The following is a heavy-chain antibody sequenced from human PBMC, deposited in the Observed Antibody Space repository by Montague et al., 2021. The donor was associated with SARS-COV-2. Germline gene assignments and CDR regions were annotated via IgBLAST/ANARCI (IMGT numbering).Heavy chain of an antibody. CDR1: GGSISSSSYF. V-gene: IGHV4-39*01. CDR3: ARVVAAISGTVDY. Sequence: SETLSLTCSVSGGSISSSSYFWGWIRQPPGKGLEWIGSIYSSGNTYYNPSLKSRVTISVDTSKNQFSLKLSSVTAADTAVYYCARVVAAISGTVDYWGQGTLGTVSS. CDR2: IYSSGNT. D-gene: IGHD5-24*01. J-gene: IGHJ4*02.